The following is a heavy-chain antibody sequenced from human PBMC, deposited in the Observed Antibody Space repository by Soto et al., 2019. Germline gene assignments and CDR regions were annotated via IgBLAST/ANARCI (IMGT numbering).Heavy chain of an antibody. D-gene: IGHD3-22*01. V-gene: IGHV3-30*18. J-gene: IGHJ4*02. Sequence: GGSLILSCAASGCTFITYGMHWVRQATGKGLEWVAVISYDGSNKYYADSVKGRFTISRDNSKNTLYLQMNSLRAEDTAVYYCAKTGHHYYDSSGYYDYWGQGTLVTVSS. CDR1: GCTFITYG. CDR3: AKTGHHYYDSSGYYDY. CDR2: ISYDGSNK.